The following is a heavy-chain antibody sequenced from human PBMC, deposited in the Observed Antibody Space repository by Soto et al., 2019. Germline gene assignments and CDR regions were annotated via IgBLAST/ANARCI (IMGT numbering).Heavy chain of an antibody. D-gene: IGHD6-13*01. CDR3: ARESARGIAAAATPAFDY. V-gene: IGHV3-30-3*01. Sequence: PGGSLRLSCAASGFTFSSYAMHWVRQAPSKGLEWVAVISYDGSNKYYADSVKGRFTISRDNSKNTLYLQMNSLRAEDTAVYYCARESARGIAAAATPAFDYWGQGTLVTVSS. CDR1: GFTFSSYA. CDR2: ISYDGSNK. J-gene: IGHJ4*02.